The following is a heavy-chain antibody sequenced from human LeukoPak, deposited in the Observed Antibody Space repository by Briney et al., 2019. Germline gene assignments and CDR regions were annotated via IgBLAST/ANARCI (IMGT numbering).Heavy chain of an antibody. J-gene: IGHJ4*02. CDR1: GITFSGYR. D-gene: IGHD6-6*01. Sequence: GGSLRLSCPVSGITFSGYRVHWIRQAPGKGLVWVSRINSDWTTTTYADFVKGRFTVSRDDAKNTVYLQMNSLTPEDTAVYYCVKGLDYSSSQMDSWGQGTLVTVSS. CDR3: VKGLDYSSSQMDS. CDR2: INSDWTTT. V-gene: IGHV3-74*01.